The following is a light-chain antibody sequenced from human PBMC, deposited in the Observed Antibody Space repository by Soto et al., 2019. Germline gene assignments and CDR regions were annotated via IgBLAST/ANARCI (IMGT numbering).Light chain of an antibody. V-gene: IGLV2-14*03. J-gene: IGLJ1*01. CDR3: TSLPTNNIPYV. Sequence: QSALTQPASVSGSPGQSITISCTGTNSDVGGYNYVSWYQQHPGKAPKLLIYEVSNRPSGVSDRFSGSKSGSTASLTISGLQADDEADYYCTSLPTNNIPYVFGTGTKVTVL. CDR2: EVS. CDR1: NSDVGGYNY.